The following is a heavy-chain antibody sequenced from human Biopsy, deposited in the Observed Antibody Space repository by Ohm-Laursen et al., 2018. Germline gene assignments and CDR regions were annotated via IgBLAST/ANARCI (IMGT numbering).Heavy chain of an antibody. CDR2: ITPSNGDT. V-gene: IGHV1-45*01. D-gene: IGHD3-3*02. CDR3: ASKSPLAFAPGAFDL. CDR1: GYTPTYRY. Sequence: SVKVSCKAVGYTPTYRYLHWVRQAPGQALEWMGSITPSNGDTNYAQRFQDRVTISWDRSMSTAYLELSRLRSEDTAMYHCASKSPLAFAPGAFDLWGLGTRVTVSS. J-gene: IGHJ3*01.